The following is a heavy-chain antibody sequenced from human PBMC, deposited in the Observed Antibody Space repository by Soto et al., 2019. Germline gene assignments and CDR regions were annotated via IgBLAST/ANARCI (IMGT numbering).Heavy chain of an antibody. D-gene: IGHD2-8*01. V-gene: IGHV1-69*01. CDR1: GGTFRSYA. Sequence: QVQLVQSGAEVREPGSSVKVSCEASGGTFRSYAINWVRQAPGQGLEWMGGIIPMFGKPNYAEKFLGRVTMSADESTRTAYMEVTRLKSEVTAVYYCARSMETNYFYCMDVWGLGTTVTVSS. J-gene: IGHJ6*02. CDR2: IIPMFGKP. CDR3: ARSMETNYFYCMDV.